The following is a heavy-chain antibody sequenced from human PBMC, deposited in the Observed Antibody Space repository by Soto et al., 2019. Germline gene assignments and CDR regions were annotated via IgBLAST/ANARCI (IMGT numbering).Heavy chain of an antibody. CDR2: INHSGST. D-gene: IGHD5-12*01. V-gene: IGHV4-34*01. CDR1: GGSFSGYY. J-gene: IGHJ1*01. Sequence: QVQLQQWGAGLLKPSETLSLTCAVYGGSFSGYYWSWIRQPPGKGLEWIGEINHSGSTNYNPSLTIRGTISVDTSKNQCSLKLSSVTAADTAVYYCASSHEYSGSVYGFWGQGPLVTVSS. CDR3: ASSHEYSGSVYGF.